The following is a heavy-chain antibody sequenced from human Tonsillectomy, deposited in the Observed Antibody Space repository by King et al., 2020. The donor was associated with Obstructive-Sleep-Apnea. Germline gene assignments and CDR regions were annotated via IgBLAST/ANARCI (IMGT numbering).Heavy chain of an antibody. V-gene: IGHV4-59*01. CDR3: ARGVDTAMVTLGCYFDY. D-gene: IGHD5-18*01. Sequence: VQLQESGPGLVKPSQTLSLTCTVSGGSISGYYCSWIRQPPGKDLEWFGYIYNSEGTDYNPSLKSQVTKSVDTSKNRFSLKLRSVTAADTAVYYCARGVDTAMVTLGCYFDYWGQGTLVTVSS. CDR1: GGSISGYY. CDR2: IYNSEGT. J-gene: IGHJ4*02.